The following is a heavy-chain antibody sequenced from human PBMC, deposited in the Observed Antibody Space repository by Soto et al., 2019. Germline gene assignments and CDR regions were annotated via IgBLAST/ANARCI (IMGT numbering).Heavy chain of an antibody. CDR3: AKDSPPDIVVVVAAVDI. Sequence: EVQLLESGGGLVQPGGSLRLSCAVSGFTFSSYAMSWVRQAPGKGLEWVSAISGSGGSTYYADPVKGRFTISRDNSKNTLYLQMNSPRAEDTAVYYCAKDSPPDIVVVVAAVDIWGQGTMVTVSS. D-gene: IGHD2-15*01. V-gene: IGHV3-23*01. CDR1: GFTFSSYA. J-gene: IGHJ3*02. CDR2: ISGSGGST.